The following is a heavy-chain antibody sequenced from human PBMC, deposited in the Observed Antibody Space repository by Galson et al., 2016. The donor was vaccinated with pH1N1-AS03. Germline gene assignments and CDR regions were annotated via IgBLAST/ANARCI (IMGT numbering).Heavy chain of an antibody. J-gene: IGHJ6*03. V-gene: IGHV4-39*01. D-gene: IGHD5-18*01. Sequence: SETLSLTCIVADDSIRSSLYYWGWIRQSTGKGLEWIGSMDHSGSSYYNPSLQSRVTMSVDLSKRHFSLKLTSVTAVDTGVYYCARQGDTSMVTGYHYYHMDVWGKGTTVTVSS. CDR1: DDSIRSSLYY. CDR3: ARQGDTSMVTGYHYYHMDV. CDR2: MDHSGSS.